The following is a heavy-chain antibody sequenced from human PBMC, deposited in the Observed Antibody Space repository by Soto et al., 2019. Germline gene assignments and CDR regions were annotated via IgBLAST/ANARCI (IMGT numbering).Heavy chain of an antibody. J-gene: IGHJ5*02. D-gene: IGHD3-10*01. CDR1: GYTFTSYD. Sequence: QVQLVQSGAEVKKPGASVKVYCKASGYTFTSYDINWVRQATGQGLEWMGWMNPNSGNTGYAQKFQGRVTMTRNTSISTAYIELSSLRSEDTAVYYCARGVRYYGSGYYNWFDPWGQGTLVTVSS. CDR2: MNPNSGNT. CDR3: ARGVRYYGSGYYNWFDP. V-gene: IGHV1-8*01.